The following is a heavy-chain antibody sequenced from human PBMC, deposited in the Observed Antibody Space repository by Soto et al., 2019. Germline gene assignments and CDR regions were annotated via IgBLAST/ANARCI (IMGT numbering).Heavy chain of an antibody. V-gene: IGHV3-48*01. CDR2: ISRSSNTI. J-gene: IGHJ2*01. CDR3: ARDREYFIFFFQAEDGIRYL. D-gene: IGHD3-9*01. Sequence: NWLRQAPGKGLEGVSYISRSSNTINYADSVKGRFTIYRDNDKNSLFLQMNSLRAEDTAVYYCARDREYFIFFFQAEDGIRYL.